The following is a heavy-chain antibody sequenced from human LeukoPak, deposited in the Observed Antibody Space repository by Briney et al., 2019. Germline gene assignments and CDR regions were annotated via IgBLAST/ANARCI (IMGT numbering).Heavy chain of an antibody. Sequence: SETLSLTCAVDGGSFSGYYWSWIRQPPGKGLEWIGEINHSGSTNYNPSLKSRVTISVDTSKNQFSLKLSSVTAADTAVYYCARGVVVVAVWFDPWGQGTLVTVSS. J-gene: IGHJ5*02. CDR3: ARGVVVVAVWFDP. CDR1: GGSFSGYY. D-gene: IGHD2-15*01. CDR2: INHSGST. V-gene: IGHV4-34*01.